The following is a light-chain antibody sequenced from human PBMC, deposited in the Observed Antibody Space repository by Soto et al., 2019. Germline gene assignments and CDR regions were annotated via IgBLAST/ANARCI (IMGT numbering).Light chain of an antibody. CDR1: QSLLHSNGYNY. CDR3: MQALQGPLT. J-gene: IGKJ4*01. CDR2: LCS. V-gene: IGKV2-28*01. Sequence: DIAMTQSPLSLPVTPGESASISCRSSQSLLHSNGYNYLDWYLQKPGQSPQLLIYLCSDRACGVTDRFSGSGSGSDFTLKISRVEAEDVGVYDCMQALQGPLTFGGGTKVEIK.